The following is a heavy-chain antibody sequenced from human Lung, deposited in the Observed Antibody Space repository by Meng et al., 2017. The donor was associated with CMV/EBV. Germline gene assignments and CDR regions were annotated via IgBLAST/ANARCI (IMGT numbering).Heavy chain of an antibody. V-gene: IGHV3-74*03. D-gene: IGHD3-22*01. CDR2: IDSQESSM. CDR1: GFTFSNYW. CDR3: VREGGQWFY. J-gene: IGHJ4*02. Sequence: EVEPVAAGGGLVQPGGSLRLLCAASGFTFSNYWMHWVRQVPGKAPVWVSRIDSQESSMTYAGSVKGRFTVSRDNGKNTLYLQMNSLRIEDTAVYYCVREGGQWFYWGQGTLVTVSS.